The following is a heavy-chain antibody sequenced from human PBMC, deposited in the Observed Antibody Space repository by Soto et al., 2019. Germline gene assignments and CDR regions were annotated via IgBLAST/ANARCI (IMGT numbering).Heavy chain of an antibody. CDR3: AGVGGMRLVSLWFDL. Sequence: RKNQGKGLEWIGEINHSGSTNYNPSLKSRVTISVDTSKNQFSLKLSSVTAADTSVYFCAGVGGMRLVSLWFDLLVQGTLVTVFS. CDR2: INHSGST. D-gene: IGHD6-19*01. J-gene: IGHJ5*02. V-gene: IGHV4-34*01.